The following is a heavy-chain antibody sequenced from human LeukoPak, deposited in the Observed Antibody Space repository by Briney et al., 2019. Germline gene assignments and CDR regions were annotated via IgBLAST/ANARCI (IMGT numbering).Heavy chain of an antibody. CDR2: INHSGST. V-gene: IGHV4-34*01. CDR1: GGSFSGYY. D-gene: IGHD1-26*01. CDR3: ARSSPWDNWFDP. J-gene: IGHJ5*02. Sequence: SETLSLTCAVYGGSFSGYYWSWIRQPPGKGLEWIGEINHSGSTNYNPSLKSRVTVSVDTSKNQFSLKLSSVTAADTAVYYCARSSPWDNWFDPWGQGTLVTVSS.